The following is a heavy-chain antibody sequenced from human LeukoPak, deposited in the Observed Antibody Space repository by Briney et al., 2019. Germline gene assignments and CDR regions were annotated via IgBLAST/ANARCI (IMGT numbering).Heavy chain of an antibody. CDR2: IGTYGGDT. J-gene: IGHJ5*01. CDR3: ARDLWNFYDDSGYNRDFDS. D-gene: IGHD3-22*01. CDR1: TSR. Sequence: ASVKVSCKATSRISWVRQAPGQGLEWMGWIGTYGGDTYYAQKFQGRITVTTDTSTSTVYMELRNLRSDDTAVYYCARDLWNFYDDSGYNRDFDSWGKGPLVTVSS. V-gene: IGHV1-18*01.